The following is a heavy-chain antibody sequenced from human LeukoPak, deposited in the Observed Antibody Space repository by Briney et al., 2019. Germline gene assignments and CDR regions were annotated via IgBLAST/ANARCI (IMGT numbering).Heavy chain of an antibody. D-gene: IGHD6-13*01. CDR2: ISYDGSNK. V-gene: IGHV3-30*18. J-gene: IGHJ4*02. CDR1: GFTFSSYG. Sequence: GGSLRLSCAASGFTFSSYGMHWVRRAPGKGLEWVAVISYDGSNKYYADSVKGRFTISRDNSKNTLYLQMNSLRSEDTAVYYCAKDRFPVGARSSWDLQNYFDYWGQGTRVTVSS. CDR3: AKDRFPVGARSSWDLQNYFDY.